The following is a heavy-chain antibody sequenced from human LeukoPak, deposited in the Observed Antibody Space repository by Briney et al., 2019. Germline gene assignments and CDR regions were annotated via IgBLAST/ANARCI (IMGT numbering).Heavy chain of an antibody. V-gene: IGHV3-30-3*01. CDR2: ISYDGSNK. CDR1: GFTFSRYA. CDR3: ARVPTANWNDVGIDY. Sequence: GGSLRLSCAASGFTFSRYAMHWVRQAPGKGLEWVAVISYDGSNKYYADSVKGRFTISRDNSNNTLYLQMNSLRAEDTAVYYCARVPTANWNDVGIDYWGQGTLVTVSS. D-gene: IGHD1-1*01. J-gene: IGHJ4*02.